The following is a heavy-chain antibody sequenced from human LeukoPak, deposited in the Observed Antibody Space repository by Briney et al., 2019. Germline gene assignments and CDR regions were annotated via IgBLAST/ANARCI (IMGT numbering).Heavy chain of an antibody. CDR2: ISSSSSYI. D-gene: IGHD1-26*01. Sequence: GGSLRLSCAASGFTFSSYSMNWVRQAPGKGLEWVSSISSSSSYIYYADSVKGRFTISRDNSKNTLYLQMNSLRAEDTAVYYCAKDLYSGSYSASDYWGQGTLVTVSS. CDR3: AKDLYSGSYSASDY. CDR1: GFTFSSYS. J-gene: IGHJ4*02. V-gene: IGHV3-21*04.